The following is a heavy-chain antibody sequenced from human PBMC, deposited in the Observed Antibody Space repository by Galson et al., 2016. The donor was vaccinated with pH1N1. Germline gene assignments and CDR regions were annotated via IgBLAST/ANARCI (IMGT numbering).Heavy chain of an antibody. V-gene: IGHV1-69*13. D-gene: IGHD3-22*01. Sequence: SVKVSCKASGGTFGSYGINWVRQAPGQGLEWMGGIIPIFNTVKYAQNFQGRVMITADESTTTAYMELSSLRSEDTAMYYCAREDYYDTDLSDWYFDLWGRGTLLTVSS. J-gene: IGHJ2*01. CDR1: GGTFGSYG. CDR2: IIPIFNTV. CDR3: AREDYYDTDLSDWYFDL.